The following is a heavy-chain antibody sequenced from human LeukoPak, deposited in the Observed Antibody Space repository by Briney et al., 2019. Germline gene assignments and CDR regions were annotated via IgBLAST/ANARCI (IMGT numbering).Heavy chain of an antibody. V-gene: IGHV1-69*05. CDR2: IIPIFGTA. J-gene: IGHJ5*02. D-gene: IGHD4-23*01. Sequence: SVKVSCKASGGTFSSYAISWARQAPGQGLEWMGRIIPIFGTANYAQKFQGRVTITTDESTSTAYMELSSPRSEDTAVYYCAREKVVTYNWFDPWGQGTLVTVSS. CDR3: AREKVVTYNWFDP. CDR1: GGTFSSYA.